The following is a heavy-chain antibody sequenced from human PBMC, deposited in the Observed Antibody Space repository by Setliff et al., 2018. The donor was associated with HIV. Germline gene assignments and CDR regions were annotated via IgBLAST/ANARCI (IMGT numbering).Heavy chain of an antibody. D-gene: IGHD2-15*01. V-gene: IGHV4-38-2*01. CDR3: ARKPGFCSGGGCRGYFDY. Sequence: SETLSLTCAVSGYSISSGYYWGWIRQPPGKGLEWIGSIYHSGSTYNNPSLKSRVTISVDTSKNQFSLKLSSVTAADTAVYYCARKPGFCSGGGCRGYFDYWGQGTLVTVSS. CDR1: GYSISSGYY. CDR2: IYHSGST. J-gene: IGHJ4*02.